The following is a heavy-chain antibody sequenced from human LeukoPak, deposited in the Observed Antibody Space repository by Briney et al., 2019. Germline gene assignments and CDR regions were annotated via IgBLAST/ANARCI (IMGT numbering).Heavy chain of an antibody. Sequence: SETLSLTCTVSGGSISSSSYYWGWIRQPPGKGLEWIGSIYYSGSTYYNPSLKSRVTISVDTSKNQFSLKLSSVTAADTAVYYCARHLYYYGSGSYSLPFDYWGQGTLVTVSS. CDR1: GGSISSSSYY. D-gene: IGHD3-10*01. CDR3: ARHLYYYGSGSYSLPFDY. V-gene: IGHV4-39*01. CDR2: IYYSGST. J-gene: IGHJ4*02.